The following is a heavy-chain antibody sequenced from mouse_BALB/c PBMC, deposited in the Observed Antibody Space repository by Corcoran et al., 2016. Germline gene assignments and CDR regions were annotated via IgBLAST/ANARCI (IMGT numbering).Heavy chain of an antibody. J-gene: IGHJ2*01. CDR3: ARWGITTFDD. D-gene: IGHD1-1*01. Sequence: EVLLQQSGPELVKPGASVKIPCKASGYTFTDYNMDWVKQSHGKSLEWIGDINPRSGGTIYNQTFKGKATVTVDKSYSTAYMELRSLTSEYTAVYYCARWGITTFDDWGQGTTVTVSS. V-gene: IGHV1-18*01. CDR2: INPRSGGT. CDR1: GYTFTDYN.